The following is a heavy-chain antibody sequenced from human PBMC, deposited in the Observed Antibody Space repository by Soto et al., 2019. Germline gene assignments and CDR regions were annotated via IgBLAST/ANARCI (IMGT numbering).Heavy chain of an antibody. V-gene: IGHV3-23*01. J-gene: IGHJ6*02. Sequence: DVQLLESGGHLVQPGGSLRLSCSASGFTFSSYAMSWVRQAPGKGLEWVSSISAGGDITYNSDSVKGRFPISRANSNNSLFMQMHNLKVEDTAQYSGYRCDRCGSGDPASYSYSGWDVWGQGATVTVS. CDR2: ISAGGDIT. D-gene: IGHD3-10*01. CDR3: YRCDRCGSGDPASYSYSGWDV. CDR1: GFTFSSYA.